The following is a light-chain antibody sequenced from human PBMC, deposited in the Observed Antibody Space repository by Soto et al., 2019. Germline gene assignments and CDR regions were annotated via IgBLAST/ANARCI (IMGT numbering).Light chain of an antibody. CDR2: GAS. J-gene: IGKJ2*01. CDR1: QRMTNNF. CDR3: QQYGRSPFT. Sequence: EIVLTQSPDTLSLSPGERVTLSCRASQRMTNNFLAWFQQKPGLAPRLLIHGASTRASGVPDRFTGGGSGTDFVLTTSRVEPEDFAVYYCQQYGRSPFTFGQGTKLQLK. V-gene: IGKV3-20*01.